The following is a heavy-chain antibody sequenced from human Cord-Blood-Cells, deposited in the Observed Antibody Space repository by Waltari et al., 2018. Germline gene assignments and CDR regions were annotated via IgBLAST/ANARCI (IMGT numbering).Heavy chain of an antibody. CDR1: GSHFTGYY. CDR2: INPNRGGT. D-gene: IGHD6-6*01. V-gene: IGHV1-2*02. J-gene: IGHJ5*02. CDR3: ARGSSIAALVYWFDP. Sequence: QVQLVQSGAEVKKPGASVKVSCKASGSHFTGYYMHCVGQAPGQGLEWMGWINPNRGGTNYAQKFQGRVTMTRDTSISTAYMELSRLRSDDTAVYYCARGSSIAALVYWFDPWGQGTLVTVSS.